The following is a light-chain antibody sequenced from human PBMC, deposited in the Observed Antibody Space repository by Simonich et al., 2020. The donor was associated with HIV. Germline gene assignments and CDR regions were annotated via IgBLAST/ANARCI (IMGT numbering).Light chain of an antibody. CDR3: QQSYSTPYT. Sequence: DIQMTQSPSSLSASVGDRVTITCRASQGISSYLNWYQQKPGKAPKLLIYAASSLQSGVPSRFSCSGSGTDFTLTISSLQPEDFATYYCQQSYSTPYTFGQGTKLEIK. CDR1: QGISSY. J-gene: IGKJ2*01. V-gene: IGKV1-39*01. CDR2: AAS.